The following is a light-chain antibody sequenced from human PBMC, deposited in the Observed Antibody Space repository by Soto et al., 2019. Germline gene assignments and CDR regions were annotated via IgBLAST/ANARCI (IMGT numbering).Light chain of an antibody. J-gene: IGKJ4*01. V-gene: IGKV1-12*01. CDR1: QVISRW. CDR2: TAS. Sequence: IQMTQSPSSVSASVGDRVTITCRASQVISRWLAWYQQKPVKAPKLLIYTASRLQSGVPSRFSGGGSGTDFTLTISRLQPEDFGTYYCQQSYTSPVTFGGGTKV. CDR3: QQSYTSPVT.